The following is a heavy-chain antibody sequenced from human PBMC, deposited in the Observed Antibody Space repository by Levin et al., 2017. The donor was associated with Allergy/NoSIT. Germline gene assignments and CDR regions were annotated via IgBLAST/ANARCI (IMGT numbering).Heavy chain of an antibody. J-gene: IGHJ4*02. CDR1: GFTFSDYY. D-gene: IGHD5-12*01. V-gene: IGHV3-11*05. CDR3: ARVPRGYSGFLDY. Sequence: GGSLRLSCAASGFTFSDYYMSWIRQAPGKGLEWISYISSSSSYTNYADSVNGRFTISRDNAKNSLFLQMNSLGAEDTAVYYCARVPRGYSGFLDYWGQGTQVTVSS. CDR2: ISSSSSYT.